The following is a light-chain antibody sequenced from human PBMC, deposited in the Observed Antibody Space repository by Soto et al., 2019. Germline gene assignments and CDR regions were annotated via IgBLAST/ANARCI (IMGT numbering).Light chain of an antibody. CDR1: QSLVHSNGYNY. V-gene: IGKV2-28*01. J-gene: IGKJ1*01. CDR3: MQTLQART. Sequence: DIVVTQSPLFLPVTPGEPASISCRSSQSLVHSNGYNYVDWYLQKPGQSPQVLIYMGSNRASGVPDRFSGSGSGTDLTLKISRVEAEDVGVYYCMQTLQARTFGQGTKVEI. CDR2: MGS.